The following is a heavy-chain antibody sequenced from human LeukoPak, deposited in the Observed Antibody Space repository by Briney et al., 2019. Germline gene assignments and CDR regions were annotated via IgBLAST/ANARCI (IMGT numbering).Heavy chain of an antibody. CDR3: ARGTILGSGSYYYYYYYMDV. CDR2: IIPIFGTA. J-gene: IGHJ6*03. V-gene: IGHV1-69*01. D-gene: IGHD3-10*01. CDR1: GGTFSSYA. Sequence: SVKVSCKASGGTFSSYAISWVRQAPGQGLEWMGGIIPIFGTANYAQKFQGRVTITADESTSTAYMELSSLRSEDTAVYYCARGTILGSGSYYYYYYYMDVWGKGTTVTVSS.